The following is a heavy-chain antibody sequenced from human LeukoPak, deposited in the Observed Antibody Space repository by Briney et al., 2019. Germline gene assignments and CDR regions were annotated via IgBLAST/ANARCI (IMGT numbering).Heavy chain of an antibody. Sequence: GESLKISCKGSGYNFTVYWIGWVRQIPGKGLEWMGIIYSGDSDTSYSPSFQGQVTISADKSISTAYLQWSSLKASDTAMYYCARGGPEMYFDYWGQGTLVTVSS. CDR2: IYSGDSDT. CDR3: ARGGPEMYFDY. CDR1: GYNFTVYW. V-gene: IGHV5-51*01. J-gene: IGHJ4*02.